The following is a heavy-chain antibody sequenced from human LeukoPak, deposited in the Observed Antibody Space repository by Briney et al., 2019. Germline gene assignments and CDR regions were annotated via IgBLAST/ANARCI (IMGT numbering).Heavy chain of an antibody. CDR2: IKQDGSEK. J-gene: IGHJ5*02. CDR1: GFTFSSYW. V-gene: IGHV3-7*01. D-gene: IGHD6-6*01. CDR3: AREEYSSSTPLGS. Sequence: GGSLRLSCAASGFTFSSYWMSWVRQAPGKGLEWVANIKQDGSEKYYVDSVKGRFTISRDNAKNSLYLQMNSLRAEDTAVYYCAREEYSSSTPLGSWGQGTLVTVSS.